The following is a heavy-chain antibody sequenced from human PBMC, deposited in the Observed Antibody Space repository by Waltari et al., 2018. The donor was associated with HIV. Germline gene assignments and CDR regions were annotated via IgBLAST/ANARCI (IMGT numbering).Heavy chain of an antibody. V-gene: IGHV3-23*01. CDR2: ISGTGDHT. Sequence: EVQLLESGGGLVQPGQSLRISCTVSGFSFVPYSMCWVRQAPGKGLEWVSAISGTGDHTFYADSVKGRFTISRDNSKRTLYLQMNSLRAEDTALYYCARHSSSHPYYYAMDVWGQGTTVTVSS. CDR1: GFSFVPYS. J-gene: IGHJ6*02. CDR3: ARHSSSHPYYYAMDV. D-gene: IGHD6-13*01.